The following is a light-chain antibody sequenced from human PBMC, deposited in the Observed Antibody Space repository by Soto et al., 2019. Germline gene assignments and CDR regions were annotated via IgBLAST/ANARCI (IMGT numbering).Light chain of an antibody. CDR2: AAS. Sequence: DIQMTQSPSTLSGSVGXRVTITCRASQTISNYLAWIQQKPGKVPKLLIYAASILQSGVPSRFSGSGSGTDFTLTINSLQPEDVATYYCQKYNSAPLTFRGGTKVDIK. V-gene: IGKV1-27*01. CDR1: QTISNY. J-gene: IGKJ4*01. CDR3: QKYNSAPLT.